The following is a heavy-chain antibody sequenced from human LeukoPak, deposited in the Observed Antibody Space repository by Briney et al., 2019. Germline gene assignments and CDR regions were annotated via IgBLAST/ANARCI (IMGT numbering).Heavy chain of an antibody. CDR3: ARDSYYDSSGYPDAFDI. CDR2: IYTSGST. CDR1: GGSINSYY. Sequence: SSETLSLTCTVSGGSINSYYGRWLRQPAGKGLVCIGRIYTSGSTNYNPSLKSRVTMSVDTSKNQFSLKLSSVTAADTAVYYCARDSYYDSSGYPDAFDIWGQGTMVTVSS. D-gene: IGHD3-22*01. V-gene: IGHV4-4*07. J-gene: IGHJ3*02.